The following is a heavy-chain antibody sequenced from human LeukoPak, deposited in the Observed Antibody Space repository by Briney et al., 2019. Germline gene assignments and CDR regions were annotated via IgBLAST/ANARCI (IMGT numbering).Heavy chain of an antibody. Sequence: ASVKVSCKISGYTLTELSMHWVRQAPGKGLEWMGGFDPEDGEAIYAQKFQGRVAITRNTSIGTAYMEQSSLRSEDTAVYYCARGREQPGWGRGSSVDYWGQGTLVTVSS. CDR2: FDPEDGEA. V-gene: IGHV1-24*01. CDR1: GYTLTELS. CDR3: ARGREQPGWGRGSSVDY. D-gene: IGHD3-10*01. J-gene: IGHJ4*02.